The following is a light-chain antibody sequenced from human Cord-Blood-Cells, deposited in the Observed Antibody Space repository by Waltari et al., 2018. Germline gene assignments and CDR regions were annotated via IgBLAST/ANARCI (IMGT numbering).Light chain of an antibody. CDR1: QSLLHSNGYNY. J-gene: IGKJ4*01. V-gene: IGKV2-28*01. CDR3: MQALQTLLT. CDR2: LGS. Sequence: DIVMTQSPLSLPVTPGEPASISCRSSQSLLHSNGYNYLDWYLQKPGQSPRLLIYLGSNRASGVPDRFSGSGSGTEFTLKISRVEAEDVGVYYCMQALQTLLTFGGGTKVEIK.